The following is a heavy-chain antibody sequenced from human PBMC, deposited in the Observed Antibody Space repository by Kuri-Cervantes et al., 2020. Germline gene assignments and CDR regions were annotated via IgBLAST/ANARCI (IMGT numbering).Heavy chain of an antibody. Sequence: LPLTCAASGFTFSSYSMNWVRQAPGKGLEWVSSISSSSSYIYYADSVKGRFTISRDNAKNSLYLQMNSLRAEDTAVYYCAKGSRITTHYYYYYGMDVWGQGTTVTVSS. V-gene: IGHV3-21*04. J-gene: IGHJ6*02. CDR3: AKGSRITTHYYYYYGMDV. CDR1: GFTFSSYS. CDR2: ISSSSSYI. D-gene: IGHD3-3*01.